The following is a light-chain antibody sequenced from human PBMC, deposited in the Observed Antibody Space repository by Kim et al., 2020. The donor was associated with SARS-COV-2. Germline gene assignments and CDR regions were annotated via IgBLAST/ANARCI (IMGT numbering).Light chain of an antibody. CDR2: EVS. V-gene: IGLV2-8*01. Sequence: GKSVTISCTGTSSDLGNYNFVSWYQQHPAKAPKLIIYEVSKRPSGVPDRFSGSKSGNTASLTVSGLLPEDEADYYCSSYAGNNNYVFGSGTKVTVL. J-gene: IGLJ1*01. CDR1: SSDLGNYNF. CDR3: SSYAGNNNYV.